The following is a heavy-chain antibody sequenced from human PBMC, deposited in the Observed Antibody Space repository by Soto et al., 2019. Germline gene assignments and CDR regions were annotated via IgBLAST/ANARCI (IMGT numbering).Heavy chain of an antibody. V-gene: IGHV1-18*01. CDR3: ARDPIQQWLVTFDD. D-gene: IGHD6-19*01. CDR2: ISAYNGNT. CDR1: GYTFTSYG. J-gene: IGHJ4*02. Sequence: QVQLVQSGAEVKKPGASVKVSCKASGYTFTSYGISWVRQAPGQGLEWMGWISAYNGNTNYAQKLQGRVTRTTATSTSTAYTELRSLRSDDTAVYYCARDPIQQWLVTFDDGGQGTLVTVSS.